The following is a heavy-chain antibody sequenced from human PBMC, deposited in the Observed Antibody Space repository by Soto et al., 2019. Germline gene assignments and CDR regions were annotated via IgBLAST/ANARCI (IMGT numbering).Heavy chain of an antibody. V-gene: IGHV3-13*01. Sequence: PVGSLRLSCAASGFTFSSYDMHWVRQATGKGLEWVSAIGTAGDTYYPGSVKGRFTISRENAKNSLYLQMNSLRAGDTAVYYCARGVPYCSGGSCYPNYYGMDVWGQGTTVTVSS. J-gene: IGHJ6*02. CDR1: GFTFSSYD. D-gene: IGHD2-15*01. CDR2: IGTAGDT. CDR3: ARGVPYCSGGSCYPNYYGMDV.